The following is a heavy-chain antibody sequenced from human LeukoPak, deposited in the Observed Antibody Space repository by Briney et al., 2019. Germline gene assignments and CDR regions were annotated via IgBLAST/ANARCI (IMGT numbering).Heavy chain of an antibody. CDR3: AKDWIQFNRVFDCFDS. CDR1: GFPFETNA. CDR2: IGNTET. J-gene: IGHJ4*02. Sequence: PGGSLRLSCATSGFPFETNAKSWVRQAPGKGLEWVATIGNTETFYADSVTGRFTISRDNSKNTVNLQTNRLRVEDTAIYYCAKDWIQFNRVFDCFDSWGQGTLVTVSS. V-gene: IGHV3-23*01. D-gene: IGHD5-18*01.